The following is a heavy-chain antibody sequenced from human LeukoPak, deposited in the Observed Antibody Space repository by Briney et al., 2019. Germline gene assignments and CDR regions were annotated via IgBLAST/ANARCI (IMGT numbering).Heavy chain of an antibody. Sequence: GGSLRLSCAASGFTFSSYWMHWVRQAPGKGLVWVSRINSDGSSTSYADSVKGRFTISRDNAKNTLYLQMNSLRAEGTAVYYCARRGDPDPYYYYYMDVWGKGTTVTVSS. J-gene: IGHJ6*03. V-gene: IGHV3-74*01. CDR1: GFTFSSYW. CDR3: ARRGDPDPYYYYYMDV. CDR2: INSDGSST. D-gene: IGHD2-21*02.